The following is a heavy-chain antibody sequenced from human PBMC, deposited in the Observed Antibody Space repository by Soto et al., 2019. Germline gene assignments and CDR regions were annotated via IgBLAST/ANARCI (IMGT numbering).Heavy chain of an antibody. CDR2: IRASVAET. J-gene: IGHJ4*02. CDR1: GFTFHSSA. V-gene: IGHV3-23*01. Sequence: EVQLLESGGGLVEPGGSLRLSCAASGFTFHSSAMSWVRQAPGKGLEWVSAIRASVAETYYADSVKGRFTISRDNSKKRRYLQMNSLRAEDTAVYYCARDPADWDLHFDYWGQGTLVTVSS. CDR3: ARDPADWDLHFDY. D-gene: IGHD1-7*01.